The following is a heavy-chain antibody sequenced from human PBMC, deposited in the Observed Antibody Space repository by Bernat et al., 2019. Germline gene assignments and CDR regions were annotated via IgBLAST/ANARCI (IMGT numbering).Heavy chain of an antibody. CDR3: AKGGYSTSDGIDY. J-gene: IGHJ4*02. V-gene: IGHV3-23*01. CDR1: GFTFSSYA. Sequence: EVQLLESGGGLVQPGGSLRLSCAASGFTFSSYAMNWVRQAPGKGLEWVSGICSSGSSTYYADSVKGRFTISRDNSKNTVYLQMNSLRAEDTAVYYCAKGGYSTSDGIDYWGQGTRVTVSS. CDR2: ICSSGSST. D-gene: IGHD2-2*01.